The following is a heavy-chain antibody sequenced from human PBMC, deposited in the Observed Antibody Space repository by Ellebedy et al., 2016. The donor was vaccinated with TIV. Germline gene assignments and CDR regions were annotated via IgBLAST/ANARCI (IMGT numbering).Heavy chain of an antibody. CDR3: ARDYYGSGSYSSD. CDR2: ISSSTTYT. D-gene: IGHD3-10*01. Sequence: GESLKISCAASGFTFSDYYMSWIRQAPGKGLEWISYISSSTTYTNYADSVKGRFTISRDNAKNSLSLRMNSLRAEDTAVYYCARDYYGSGSYSSDWGQGTLVTVSS. J-gene: IGHJ4*02. V-gene: IGHV3-11*06. CDR1: GFTFSDYY.